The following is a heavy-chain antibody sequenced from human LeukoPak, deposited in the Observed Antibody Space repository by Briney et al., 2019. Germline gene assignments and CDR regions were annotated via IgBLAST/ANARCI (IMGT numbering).Heavy chain of an antibody. J-gene: IGHJ4*02. CDR1: GFTFSSYS. CDR2: ISSSSSYI. V-gene: IGHV3-21*01. CDR3: ARFSSSWLDRENPFDY. Sequence: GGSLRLSCAASGFTFSSYSMNWVRQAPGKGLEWVSSISSSSSYIYYADSVKGRFTISRDNAKNSLYLQMNSLRAEDTAVYYCARFSSSWLDRENPFDYWGQGTLVTVSS. D-gene: IGHD6-13*01.